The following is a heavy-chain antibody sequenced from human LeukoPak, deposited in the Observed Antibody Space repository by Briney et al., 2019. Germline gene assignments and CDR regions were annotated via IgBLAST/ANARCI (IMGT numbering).Heavy chain of an antibody. V-gene: IGHV3-9*03. CDR2: ISWNSRRI. CDR3: AKDQYSSGWSPYFDY. D-gene: IGHD6-19*01. CDR1: GFTFDDYA. Sequence: PGRSLRLSCAASGFTFDDYAMHWVRQAPGKGLEWVSGISWNSRRIDYADSVKGRFTISRDNAKNSLYLQMNSLRAEDMALYYCAKDQYSSGWSPYFDYWGQGTLVTVS. J-gene: IGHJ4*02.